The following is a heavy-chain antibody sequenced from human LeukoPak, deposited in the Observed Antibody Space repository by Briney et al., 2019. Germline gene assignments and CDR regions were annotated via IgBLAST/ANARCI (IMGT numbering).Heavy chain of an antibody. CDR1: GFTFSSYW. V-gene: IGHV3-7*03. Sequence: PGGSLRLSCAASGFTFSSYWMSWVRQAPGKGLEWVANIKQDGSEKCYVDSVKGRFTISRDNAKNSLYLQMNSLRAEDTAVYYCARVNCGGDCTTLDYYYYGMDVWGQGTTVTVSS. CDR3: ARVNCGGDCTTLDYYYYGMDV. D-gene: IGHD2-21*02. CDR2: IKQDGSEK. J-gene: IGHJ6*02.